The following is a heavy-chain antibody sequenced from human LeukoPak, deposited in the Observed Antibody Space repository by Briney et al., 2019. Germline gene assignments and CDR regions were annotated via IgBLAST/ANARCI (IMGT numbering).Heavy chain of an antibody. V-gene: IGHV4-4*07. CDR3: ARLGYCSSTSCPVDYYYYYMDV. Sequence: SETLSLTCTVSGGSISSYYWSWIRQPAGKGLEWIGRIYTSGGTNYNPSLKSRVTMSVDTSKNQFSLKLSSVTAADTAVYYCARLGYCSSTSCPVDYYYYYMDVWGKGTTVTISS. D-gene: IGHD2-2*01. CDR2: IYTSGGT. J-gene: IGHJ6*03. CDR1: GGSISSYY.